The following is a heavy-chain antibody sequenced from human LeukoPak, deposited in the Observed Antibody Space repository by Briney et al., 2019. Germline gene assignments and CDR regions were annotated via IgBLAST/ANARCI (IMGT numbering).Heavy chain of an antibody. D-gene: IGHD6-19*01. Sequence: GGSLRLSCVASGFTVSSTYMSWVRQAPGKGLEWVSVVYTGGSTYYADSVKGRFTISRDNSKNTLWLQMNSLRAEDTALYYCAKDNLPSGRSPLDYWGQGTLVTVSS. CDR1: GFTVSSTY. J-gene: IGHJ4*02. V-gene: IGHV3-53*01. CDR3: AKDNLPSGRSPLDY. CDR2: VYTGGST.